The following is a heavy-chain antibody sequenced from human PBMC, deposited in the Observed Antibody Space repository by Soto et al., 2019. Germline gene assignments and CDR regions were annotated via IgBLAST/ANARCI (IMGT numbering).Heavy chain of an antibody. CDR1: GFTVSSNY. V-gene: IGHV3-53*01. Sequence: PVGSLRLSCAASGFTVSSNYMSWVRQAPGKGLEWVSVIYSGGSTYYADSVKGRFTISRDNSKNTLYLQMNSLRAEDTAVYYCARGGAYYDILTGYYKRGNYYYYGMDVWGQGTTVTVSS. CDR2: IYSGGST. J-gene: IGHJ6*02. CDR3: ARGGAYYDILTGYYKRGNYYYYGMDV. D-gene: IGHD3-9*01.